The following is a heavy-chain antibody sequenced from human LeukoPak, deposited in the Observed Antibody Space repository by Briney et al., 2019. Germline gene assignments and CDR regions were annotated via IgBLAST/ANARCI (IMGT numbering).Heavy chain of an antibody. Sequence: GGSLRLSCAASGFTFNDYAMHWVRQAPGKGLEWVALIWYDGRTKYYADSVKGRLTISRDNSKNTVYLKMSSLRAEDTAVYYCARDPAYYYDSSGYYPSGYFDYWGQGTLVTVSS. CDR1: GFTFNDYA. D-gene: IGHD3-22*01. J-gene: IGHJ4*02. CDR3: ARDPAYYYDSSGYYPSGYFDY. V-gene: IGHV3-33*01. CDR2: IWYDGRTK.